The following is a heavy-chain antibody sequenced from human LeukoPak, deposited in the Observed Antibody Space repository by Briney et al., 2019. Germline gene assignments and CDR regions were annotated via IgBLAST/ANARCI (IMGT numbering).Heavy chain of an antibody. J-gene: IGHJ4*02. Sequence: SETLSLTCTVSGGSISSYYWSWIRQPPGKGLGWIGYIYSSENTNYNPSGSTNYNPSLKSRVSISADTSKNEFSLTLRSVTATDTAVYYCARVPHSVEGSMKAVFIHYFDYWGQGSLVTVSS. CDR2: IYSSENTNYNPSGST. V-gene: IGHV4-59*08. CDR1: GGSISSYY. D-gene: IGHD3-22*01. CDR3: ARVPHSVEGSMKAVFIHYFDY.